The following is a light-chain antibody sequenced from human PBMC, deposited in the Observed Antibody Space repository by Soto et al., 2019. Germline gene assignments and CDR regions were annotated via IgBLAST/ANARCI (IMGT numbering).Light chain of an antibody. CDR2: EVI. V-gene: IGLV2-8*01. J-gene: IGLJ2*01. CDR1: SSDVGGYNY. CDR3: RLYAGSNIMV. Sequence: QSVLTQPPSASGSSGQSVTISCTGTSSDVGGYNYVSWYQQHPGKAPKLMIYEVIKRPSGVPDRFSGSKSGNRASLTVSGFQAEDEADYYCRLYAGSNIMVFGGGPNVTVL.